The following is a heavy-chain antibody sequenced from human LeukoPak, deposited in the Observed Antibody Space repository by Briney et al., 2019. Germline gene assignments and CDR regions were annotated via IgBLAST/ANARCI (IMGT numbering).Heavy chain of an antibody. CDR3: ARASYWNLNWFDP. D-gene: IGHD1-1*01. V-gene: IGHV1-2*02. CDR1: GHTFTDYY. Sequence: GASVKVSCKASGHTFTDYYMHWVRQAPGQGLEWMGWIYPNSGGTNYAQKFQGRVTMTRDTSISTAYMELSRLRSDDTAVYYCARASYWNLNWFDPWGQGTLVTVSS. CDR2: IYPNSGGT. J-gene: IGHJ5*02.